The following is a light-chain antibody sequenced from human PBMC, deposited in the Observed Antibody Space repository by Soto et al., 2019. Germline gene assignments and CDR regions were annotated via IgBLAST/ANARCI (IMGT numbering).Light chain of an antibody. CDR3: QSYDSSLSERV. CDR1: SSNIGAGYD. V-gene: IGLV1-40*01. CDR2: GNS. Sequence: QSALTQPPSVSGAPGQRVTISCTGSSSNIGAGYDVHWYQQLPGTAPKLLIYGNSNRPSGVPDRFSGSKSGTSASLAITGLQAEDEADYYCQSYDSSLSERVFGGGTKVTVL. J-gene: IGLJ2*01.